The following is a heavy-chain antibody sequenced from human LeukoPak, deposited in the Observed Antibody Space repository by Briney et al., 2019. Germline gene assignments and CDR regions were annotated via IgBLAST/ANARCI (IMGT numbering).Heavy chain of an antibody. V-gene: IGHV4-34*01. J-gene: IGHJ2*01. CDR1: GGSFSGYY. Sequence: SETLSLTCAVYGGSFSGYYWSWIRQPPGKGLEWIGEINHSGSTNYNPSLKSRVTISVDKSKNQLSLKLKSATAADTAVYYCARGKWYFDLWGRGTLVTVSS. CDR3: ARGKWYFDL. CDR2: INHSGST.